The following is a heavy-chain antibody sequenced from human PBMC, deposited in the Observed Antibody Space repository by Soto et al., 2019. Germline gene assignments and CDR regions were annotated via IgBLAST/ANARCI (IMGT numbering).Heavy chain of an antibody. D-gene: IGHD2-21*02. Sequence: ASVEVSCKASGYTFPSYYIHWVRQAPGQGLEWMGIINPSGGSTSYAQKFQGRVTMTRDTSTSTVYMELSSLRSEDTAVYYCAGPYCGGDCSRDAFDIWGQGTMVTVSS. CDR3: AGPYCGGDCSRDAFDI. V-gene: IGHV1-46*01. CDR2: INPSGGST. CDR1: GYTFPSYY. J-gene: IGHJ3*02.